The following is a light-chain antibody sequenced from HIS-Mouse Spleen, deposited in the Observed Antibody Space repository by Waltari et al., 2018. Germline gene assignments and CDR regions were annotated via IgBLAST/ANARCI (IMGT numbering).Light chain of an antibody. J-gene: IGLJ3*02. Sequence: QSALTQPRPVSGSPGQSATISCTGTSSDVGGDNYVSCYQQHPGKAPKLMIYDVSKRPSGVPDRFSGSKSGNTASLTISGLQAEDEADYYCCSYAGSYTWVFGGGTKLTVL. V-gene: IGLV2-11*01. CDR1: SSDVGGDNY. CDR2: DVS. CDR3: CSYAGSYTWV.